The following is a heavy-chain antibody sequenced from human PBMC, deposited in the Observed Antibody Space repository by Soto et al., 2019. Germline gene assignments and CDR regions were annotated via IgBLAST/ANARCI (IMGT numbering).Heavy chain of an antibody. CDR3: ARHVIAEAQRSGDV. D-gene: IGHD6-13*01. J-gene: IGHJ6*02. V-gene: IGHV5-10-1*01. CDR1: GYSFTSYW. Sequence: PRESLKISCKGSGYSFTSYWISWVRQMPGKGLEWMGRIDPSDSYTNYSPSFQGHVTISADKSISTAYLQWSSLKASDTAMYYCARHVIAEAQRSGDVWGQGTTVTVSS. CDR2: IDPSDSYT.